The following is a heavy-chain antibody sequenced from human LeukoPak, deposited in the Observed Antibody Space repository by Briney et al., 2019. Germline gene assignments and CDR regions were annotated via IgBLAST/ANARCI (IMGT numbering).Heavy chain of an antibody. CDR1: GFTFSSYA. V-gene: IGHV3-43*01. J-gene: IGHJ3*01. CDR2: IRWDGGST. CDR3: AKEGDGYH. D-gene: IGHD5-24*01. Sequence: GGSLRLSCAASGFTFSSYAMSWVRQAPGKGLEWVSLIRWDGGSTYYADSVKGRFTISRDNSKNSLYLQMYSLRTEDTALYYCAKEGDGYHWGQGTMVTVSS.